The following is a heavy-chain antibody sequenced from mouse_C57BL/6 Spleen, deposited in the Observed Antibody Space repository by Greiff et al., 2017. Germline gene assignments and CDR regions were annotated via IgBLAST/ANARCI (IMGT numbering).Heavy chain of an antibody. J-gene: IGHJ4*01. V-gene: IGHV1-64*01. CDR1: GYTFTSYW. D-gene: IGHD1-1*01. Sequence: VQLQQPGAELVKPGASVKLSCKASGYTFTSYWMHWVKQRPGQGLEWIGMIHPNSGSTNYNEKFKSKATLTVDKSSSTAYMQLSSLTSEDSAVYYCARDTTVVATRDYYYAMDYWGQGTSVTVSS. CDR2: IHPNSGST. CDR3: ARDTTVVATRDYYYAMDY.